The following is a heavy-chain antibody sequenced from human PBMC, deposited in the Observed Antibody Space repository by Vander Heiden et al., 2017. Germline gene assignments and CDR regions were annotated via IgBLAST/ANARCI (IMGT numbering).Heavy chain of an antibody. J-gene: IGHJ4*02. CDR3: AKVRYYDIVTGHPDY. CDR2: ISGSGDTT. D-gene: IGHD3-9*01. CDR1: GFMFSSYA. Sequence: EVQLLESGGGLVQPGGSLRLSCEVSGFMFSSYAMSWVRQAPGKGLEWVAAISGSGDTTYHADSVKARFTISRDNSKKTLYLQMNSVRAEDTAFYYCAKVRYYDIVTGHPDYWGQGTLVTVSS. V-gene: IGHV3-23*01.